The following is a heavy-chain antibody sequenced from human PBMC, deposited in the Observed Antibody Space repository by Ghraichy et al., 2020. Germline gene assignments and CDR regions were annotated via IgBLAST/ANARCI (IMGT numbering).Heavy chain of an antibody. Sequence: GSLSLTCAVYGGSFSGYYWSWIRQPPGKGLEWIGEINHSGSTNYNPSLKSRVTMSVDTSKNQFSLNLTSVTAADTAVYYCARGTYCSGGSCYSRKFDPWGQGTLVTVSS. CDR1: GGSFSGYY. D-gene: IGHD2-15*01. CDR3: ARGTYCSGGSCYSRKFDP. V-gene: IGHV4-34*01. CDR2: INHSGST. J-gene: IGHJ5*02.